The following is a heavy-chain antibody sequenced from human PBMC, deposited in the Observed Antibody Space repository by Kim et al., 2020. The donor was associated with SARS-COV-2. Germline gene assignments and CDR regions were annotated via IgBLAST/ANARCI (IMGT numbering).Heavy chain of an antibody. D-gene: IGHD3-10*02. CDR2: IPHDGTNI. CDR1: GFTFTNFA. J-gene: IGHJ6*02. V-gene: IGHV3-30*04. CDR3: ARECYFVRGALTFHHGMDG. Sequence: GGSLRLSCVASGFTFTNFAMHWVRQAPGKGLEWVAAIPHDGTNIYHADSVKGRFTITRDNPKNTLYLQMSSLRAEDTAVYYCARECYFVRGALTFHHGMDGWGQGTTVTVSS.